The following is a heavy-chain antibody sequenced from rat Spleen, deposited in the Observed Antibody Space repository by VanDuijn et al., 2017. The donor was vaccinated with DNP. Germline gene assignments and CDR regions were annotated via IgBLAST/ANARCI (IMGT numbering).Heavy chain of an antibody. V-gene: IGHV5-7*01. CDR2: ISTSGSRT. J-gene: IGHJ3*01. D-gene: IGHD1-10*01. CDR3: ARGGNNYATWFAY. Sequence: EVLLVESGGGLVQPGRSLKLSCVASGFTFSDYYMAWVRQTPKKGLEWVATISTSGSRTYYPDSVKGRFTISRDNAESSLYLQMNGLKSDDTATYYCARGGNNYATWFAYWGQGTLVTVSS. CDR1: GFTFSDYY.